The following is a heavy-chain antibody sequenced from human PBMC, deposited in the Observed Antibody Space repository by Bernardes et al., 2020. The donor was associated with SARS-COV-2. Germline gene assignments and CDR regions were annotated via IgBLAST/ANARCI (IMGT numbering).Heavy chain of an antibody. J-gene: IGHJ6*02. D-gene: IGHD3-10*01. CDR3: ARTHYGSGSSGGYGMDV. CDR1: GGTFSSDA. V-gene: IGHV1-69*15. CDR2: IITIFDTA. Sequence: VKVSCHASGGTFSSDAISWVRQAPSQGLEWMGRIITIFDTANYAQKFQGRVTITADESTSTAYMELSSLRSEDTAVYYCARTHYGSGSSGGYGMDVWGQGTTVTVSS.